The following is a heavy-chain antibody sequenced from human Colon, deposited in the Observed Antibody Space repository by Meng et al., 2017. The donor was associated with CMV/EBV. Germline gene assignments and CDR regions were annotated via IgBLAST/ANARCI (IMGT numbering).Heavy chain of an antibody. V-gene: IGHV1-69*04. Sequence: SVKVSCKASGVTFSNTVFTWVRQAPGQGLEWMGRIIPMFGIPNYAQKFQGRVTITADQSTSIAYMELRSLRSEDTAVYYCARVSRPYCGGDCYLNPAGMDVWGQGTTVTVSS. J-gene: IGHJ6*02. CDR1: GVTFSNTV. CDR3: ARVSRPYCGGDCYLNPAGMDV. D-gene: IGHD2-21*02. CDR2: IIPMFGIP.